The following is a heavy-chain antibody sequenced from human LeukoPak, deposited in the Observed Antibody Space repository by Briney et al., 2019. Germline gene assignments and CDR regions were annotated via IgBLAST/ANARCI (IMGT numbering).Heavy chain of an antibody. J-gene: IGHJ1*01. V-gene: IGHV3-48*02. CDR1: GFTFSSHS. CDR2: ISGSSTTI. Sequence: PGGSLRLSCAASGFTFSSHSMNWVRQAPGRGLEWVSYISGSSTTIYYADSVKGRFTISRDNAKNSLYLHMRSLRDEDTAVYYCARCPRNSINNPLDYWGQGTLVTVSS. CDR3: ARCPRNSINNPLDY. D-gene: IGHD1-14*01.